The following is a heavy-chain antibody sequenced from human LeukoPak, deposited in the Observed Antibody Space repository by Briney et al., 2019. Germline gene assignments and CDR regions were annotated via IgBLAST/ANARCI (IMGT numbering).Heavy chain of an antibody. Sequence: ASVKVSCKASGYTFTSYAMNWVRQAPGQGLEWMGWINTNTGNPTYAQGFTGRFVFSLDTSVSTAYLQISSLKAEDTAVYYCARDRTVAPLSPKTLGWYGGFWFDPWGQGTLVTVSS. CDR2: INTNTGNP. CDR3: ARDRTVAPLSPKTLGWYGGFWFDP. CDR1: GYTFTSYA. D-gene: IGHD6-19*01. V-gene: IGHV7-4-1*02. J-gene: IGHJ5*02.